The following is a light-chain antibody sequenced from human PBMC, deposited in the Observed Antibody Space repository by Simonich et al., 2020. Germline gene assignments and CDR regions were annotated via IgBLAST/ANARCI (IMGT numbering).Light chain of an antibody. V-gene: IGLV2-14*01. J-gene: IGLJ3*02. CDR1: GSDVGGYNY. CDR2: DVS. CDR3: SSYTSSSTLV. Sequence: QSALTQPASVSGSPGQPITISCPGTGSDVGGYNYVSWYKQPPGKAPKLMIYDVSKRPAGVSNRFSGSKSGNTASLTISGLQAEDEADYYCSSYTSSSTLVFGGGTKLTVL.